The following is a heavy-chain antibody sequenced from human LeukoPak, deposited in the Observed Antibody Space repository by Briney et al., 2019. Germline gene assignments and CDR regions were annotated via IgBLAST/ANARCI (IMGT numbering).Heavy chain of an antibody. D-gene: IGHD1-26*01. Sequence: SQTLSLTCTVSGGSISSGDYYWSWIRQPPGKGLEWLGYIYYSGSTYYNPSLKSRVTISVDTSKNQFSLKLSSVTAADTAVYYCARSPVGATPPHFDYWGQGTLVTVSS. J-gene: IGHJ4*02. V-gene: IGHV4-30-4*01. CDR1: GGSISSGDYY. CDR3: ARSPVGATPPHFDY. CDR2: IYYSGST.